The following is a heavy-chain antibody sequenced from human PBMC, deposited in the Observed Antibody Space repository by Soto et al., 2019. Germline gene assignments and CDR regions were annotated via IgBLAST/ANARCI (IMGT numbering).Heavy chain of an antibody. CDR1: GGTFSSHT. V-gene: IGHV1-69*08. J-gene: IGHJ2*01. CDR3: ARPDFGDYWYFDI. Sequence: QDQLVQSGAEVKKPGSSVKVSCKASGGTFSSHTFSWVRQAPGQGLAWMGRIIPALGTATYAQKFQGRVTITADESATTVDMELNSLRSEDTAVYYCARPDFGDYWYFDIWGRGTLVTVSS. D-gene: IGHD4-17*01. CDR2: IIPALGTA.